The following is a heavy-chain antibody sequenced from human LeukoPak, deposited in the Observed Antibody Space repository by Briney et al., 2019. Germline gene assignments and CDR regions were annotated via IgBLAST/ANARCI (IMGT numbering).Heavy chain of an antibody. CDR1: GFTFSSYA. Sequence: GGSLRLSCAASGFTFSSYAMSWVRQAPGKGPEWVSAISGSGGSTYYADSVKGRFTISRDNSKNTLYLQMNSLRAEDTAVYYCARDRRSGNRNFDLWAVAPWSLSPQ. V-gene: IGHV3-23*01. CDR3: ARDRRSGNRNFDL. CDR2: ISGSGGST. D-gene: IGHD2/OR15-2a*01. J-gene: IGHJ2*01.